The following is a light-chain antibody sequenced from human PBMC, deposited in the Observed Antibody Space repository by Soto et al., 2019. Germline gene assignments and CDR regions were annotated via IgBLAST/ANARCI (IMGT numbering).Light chain of an antibody. V-gene: IGLV1-40*01. CDR3: QSYDSSLSGV. CDR1: SSNIGAGYD. J-gene: IGLJ3*02. Sequence: QSVLTQPPSVSGAPGQRVTISCTGSSSNIGAGYDVHWYQQLPGTAPKLLIYGNSNRPSGVPDRFPGSKSGTSASLAITGLQAEDEADYYCQSYDSSLSGVFGGGTKVTV. CDR2: GNS.